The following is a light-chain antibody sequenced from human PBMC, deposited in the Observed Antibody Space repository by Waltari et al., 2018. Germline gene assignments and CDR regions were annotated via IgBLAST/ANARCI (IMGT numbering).Light chain of an antibody. CDR2: DVT. V-gene: IGLV2-23*02. CDR1: SSDVGVYNY. CDR3: CSYAGSSTLV. J-gene: IGLJ2*01. Sequence: QSALTQPASVSGSPGQSITISCTGTSSDVGVYNYVSWYQQHPGKAPKLMIYDVTKRPSGVSDRFSGSKSGHTASLTISGLQAEDEADYYCCSYAGSSTLVFGGGTKLTVL.